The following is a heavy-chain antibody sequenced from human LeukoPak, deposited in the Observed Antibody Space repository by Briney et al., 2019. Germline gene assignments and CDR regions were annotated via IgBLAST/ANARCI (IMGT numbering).Heavy chain of an antibody. D-gene: IGHD3-16*01. CDR1: SGSISTYY. CDR3: AGGGETGGARLGYYYYYMDV. CDR2: IDTSGSTT. Sequence: SETLSLTCTVSSGSISTYYWSWIRQPAGEGLEWIGRIDTSGSTTNYNRSLKSRVTITLDKSKNQLSLKVTSVTAADTAVYYCAGGGETGGARLGYYYYYMDVWGKGTTVTVSS. V-gene: IGHV4-4*07. J-gene: IGHJ6*03.